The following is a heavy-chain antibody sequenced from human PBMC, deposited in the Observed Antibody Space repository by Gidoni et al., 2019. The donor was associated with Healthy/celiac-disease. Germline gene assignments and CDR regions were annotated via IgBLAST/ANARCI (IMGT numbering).Heavy chain of an antibody. CDR1: GGSISSGAYY. CDR2: IYYSGST. V-gene: IGHV4-30-4*01. CDR3: ARAGAYCGGDCYSLFDY. Sequence: QVQLQESGPGLVKPSQTLSLTCTVSGGSISSGAYYWSWIRQPPGKGLEWIGYIYYSGSTYYNPSLKSRVTISVDTSKNQFSLKLSSVTAADTAVYYCARAGAYCGGDCYSLFDYWGQGTLVTVSS. D-gene: IGHD2-21*02. J-gene: IGHJ4*02.